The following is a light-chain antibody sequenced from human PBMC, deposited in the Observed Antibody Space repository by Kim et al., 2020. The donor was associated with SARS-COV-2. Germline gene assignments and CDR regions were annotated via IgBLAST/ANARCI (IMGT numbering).Light chain of an antibody. V-gene: IGKV3-11*01. CDR3: QQRSNWPLT. Sequence: LSHGERATLSCMASQSVISYLAWYQQKPGQAPRLLIYDASNRATGIPARFSCSGSGPDFTLSISSLEPKDFSVYYCQQRSNWPLTCGQGTRLEIK. CDR1: QSVISY. CDR2: DAS. J-gene: IGKJ5*01.